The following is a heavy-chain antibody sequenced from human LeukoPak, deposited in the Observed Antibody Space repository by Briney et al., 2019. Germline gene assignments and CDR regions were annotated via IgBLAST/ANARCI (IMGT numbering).Heavy chain of an antibody. CDR3: ARETVGTAFDY. Sequence: GGSLRLSCAASGFTFSSYWMTWVHQAPGKGLEWVANIKHDGSEKYYVDSVKGRFTISRDNAKNSLYLQMNSLRAEDTAVYYCARETVGTAFDYWGQGTLVTVSS. V-gene: IGHV3-7*01. J-gene: IGHJ4*02. CDR1: GFTFSSYW. D-gene: IGHD5-18*01. CDR2: IKHDGSEK.